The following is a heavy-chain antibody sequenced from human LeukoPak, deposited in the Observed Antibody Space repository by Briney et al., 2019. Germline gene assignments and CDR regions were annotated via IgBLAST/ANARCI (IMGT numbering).Heavy chain of an antibody. D-gene: IGHD3-10*01. CDR1: GGTFSSYA. CDR3: ARLYGTGRIASSPIPDNAFDT. J-gene: IGHJ3*02. CDR2: IIPIFGTA. V-gene: IGHV1-69*06. Sequence: ASVKVSCKASGGTFSSYAISWVRQAPGQGLEWMGGIIPIFGTANYAQKFQGRVTITADKSTSTAYMELSSLRFDDTAVYYCARLYGTGRIASSPIPDNAFDTWGQGTMVTVSS.